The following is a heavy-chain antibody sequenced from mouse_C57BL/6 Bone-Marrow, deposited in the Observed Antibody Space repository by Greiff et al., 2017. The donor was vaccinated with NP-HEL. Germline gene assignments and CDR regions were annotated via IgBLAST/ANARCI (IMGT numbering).Heavy chain of an antibody. D-gene: IGHD2-4*01. J-gene: IGHJ3*01. Sequence: VQLQQSGAELVKPGASVKMSCKASGYTFTTYPIEWMKQNHGKSLEWIGNFHPYNDDTKYNEKFKGKATLTVEKSSSTVYLELSRLTSDDTAVYYCARDCDYDGGGFAYWGQGTLVTVSA. CDR3: ARDCDYDGGGFAY. V-gene: IGHV1-47*01. CDR1: GYTFTTYP. CDR2: FHPYNDDT.